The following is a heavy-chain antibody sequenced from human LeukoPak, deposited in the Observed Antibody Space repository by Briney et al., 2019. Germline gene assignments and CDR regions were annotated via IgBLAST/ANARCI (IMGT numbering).Heavy chain of an antibody. CDR2: IYYGGST. CDR1: GGSISTTSYY. CDR3: VRQRADYYYYYMDV. J-gene: IGHJ6*03. V-gene: IGHV4-39*01. Sequence: SETLSLTCTVSGGSISTTSYYWGWIRQPPGKGLEWIGSIYYGGSTFYNSSLERRVSMSVDMSTNQFSLKLTSVIAADTAVYYCVRQRADYYYYYMDVWGEGPMVTVS.